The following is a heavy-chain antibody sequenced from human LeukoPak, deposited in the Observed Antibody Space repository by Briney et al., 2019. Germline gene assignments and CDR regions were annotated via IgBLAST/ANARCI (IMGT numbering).Heavy chain of an antibody. CDR2: ISGSGGST. Sequence: GGSLRLSCVSSGFSFSNYAMSWVRQAPGKVLEWVSSISGSGGSTHYADSVKGRFTISRDKTKNTLYLQMNSLRAEDTAVYYCAKSAYYDASGYYREYYFDYWGQGTLVTVSS. D-gene: IGHD3-22*01. CDR3: AKSAYYDASGYYREYYFDY. V-gene: IGHV3-23*01. CDR1: GFSFSNYA. J-gene: IGHJ4*02.